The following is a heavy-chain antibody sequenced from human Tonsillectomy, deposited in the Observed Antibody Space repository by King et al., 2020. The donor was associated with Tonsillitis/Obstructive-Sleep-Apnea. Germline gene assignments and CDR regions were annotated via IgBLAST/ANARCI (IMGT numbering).Heavy chain of an antibody. CDR1: GFTFSDHA. CDR2: ISYDGSTE. CDR3: ARGGTGWNYYYYGMDV. J-gene: IGHJ6*02. D-gene: IGHD6-19*01. Sequence: VQLVESGGSVVQPGRSLRLSCAASGFTFSDHAIYWVRQAPGKGLEWVALISYDGSTEYYAGSVKGRFSVSRDNSKNSLYLQMSSLRPEDTAVYYCARGGTGWNYYYYGMDVWGQGTTVTVSS. V-gene: IGHV3-30*04.